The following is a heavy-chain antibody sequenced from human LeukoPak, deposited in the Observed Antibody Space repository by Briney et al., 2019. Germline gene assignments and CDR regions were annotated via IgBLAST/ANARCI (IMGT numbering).Heavy chain of an antibody. CDR3: ARVGMWWAIDY. CDR1: GGSISSSSYY. Sequence: SETLSLTCTVSGGSISSSSYYWGWIRQPPGKGLEWIGSIYTSGSTNYNPSLKSRVTLSVDTSKNQFSLKLSSVTAADTAVYYCARVGMWWAIDYWGQGTLVTVSS. CDR2: IYTSGST. J-gene: IGHJ4*02. D-gene: IGHD2-21*01. V-gene: IGHV4-39*07.